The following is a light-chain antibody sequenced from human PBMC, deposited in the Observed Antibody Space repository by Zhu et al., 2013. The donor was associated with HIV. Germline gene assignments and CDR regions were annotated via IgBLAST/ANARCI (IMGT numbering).Light chain of an antibody. CDR2: DVS. Sequence: QSALTQPASVSGSPGQSITISCAGTNSDIGTYNYVSWYQQYPGKAPSLLIHDVSDRPSGVSDRFSGSKSGHTASLTISGLHPEDEALYYCSSYTTTSARILFGGGTRVTVL. CDR3: SSYTTTSARIL. CDR1: NSDIGTYNY. J-gene: IGLJ2*01. V-gene: IGLV2-14*03.